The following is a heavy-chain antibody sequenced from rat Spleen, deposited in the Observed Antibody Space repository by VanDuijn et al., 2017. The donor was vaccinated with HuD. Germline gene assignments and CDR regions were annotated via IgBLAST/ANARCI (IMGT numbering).Heavy chain of an antibody. V-gene: IGHV5-31*01. Sequence: EVQLVESGGGLVQPGRSLKLSCVASGFTFNNYWMTWIRQAPGKGLDWVASITHTGGNTYYPDSVKGRFTISRDNAKSTLYQQMNSLRSEDTSTYFCTRHWNDDYFDYWGQGVMVTVSS. CDR3: TRHWNDDYFDY. CDR2: ITHTGGNT. CDR1: GFTFNNYW. J-gene: IGHJ2*01.